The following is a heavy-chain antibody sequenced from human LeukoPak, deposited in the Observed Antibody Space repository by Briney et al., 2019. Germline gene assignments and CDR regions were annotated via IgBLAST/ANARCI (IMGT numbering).Heavy chain of an antibody. Sequence: PSETLSLTCTVSGGPIYSYYWSWIRQTAGKGLEWIGRLYPGVSTDYNPSLKSRVTISVDTSKKQFALKLSAVTAADTSVYYCARTNFYDSTGYSPGHYMDVWGKGTTVTVSS. J-gene: IGHJ6*03. V-gene: IGHV4-4*07. D-gene: IGHD3-22*01. CDR2: LYPGVST. CDR3: ARTNFYDSTGYSPGHYMDV. CDR1: GGPIYSYY.